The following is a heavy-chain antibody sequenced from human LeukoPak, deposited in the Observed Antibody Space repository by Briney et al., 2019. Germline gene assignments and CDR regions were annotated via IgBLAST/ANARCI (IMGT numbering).Heavy chain of an antibody. V-gene: IGHV3-48*01. Sequence: GGSLRLSCAASGFTFSSYSMNWVRQAPGKGLEWISYITTSGGAKNYADSVKGRFTISRDNSKNTLYLQMNSLRAEDTAVYYCARDRHYDILTGYYGQLDYWGQGTLVTVSS. D-gene: IGHD3-9*01. CDR1: GFTFSSYS. J-gene: IGHJ4*02. CDR3: ARDRHYDILTGYYGQLDY. CDR2: ITTSGGAK.